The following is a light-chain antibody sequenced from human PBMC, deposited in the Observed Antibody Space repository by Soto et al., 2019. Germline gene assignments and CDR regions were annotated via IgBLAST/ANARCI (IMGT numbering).Light chain of an antibody. CDR2: GAS. CDR1: QSVSSY. J-gene: IGKJ1*01. CDR3: QQYNNWPRWT. Sequence: EIVLTQSPGTLSLSPGERATLSCRASQSVSSYLAWYQQKPGQAPRLLIYGASTRATGIPARFSGSGSGTEFTLTISSLQSEDFAVYYCQQYNNWPRWTFGQGTKMDIK. V-gene: IGKV3-15*01.